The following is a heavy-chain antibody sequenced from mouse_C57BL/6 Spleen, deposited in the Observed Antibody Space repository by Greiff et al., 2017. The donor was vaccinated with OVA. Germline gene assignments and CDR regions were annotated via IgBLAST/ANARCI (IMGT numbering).Heavy chain of an antibody. Sequence: VKLQESGAELAKPGASVKLSCKASGYTFTSYWMHWVTQRPGQGLEWIGYINPSSGYTKYNQKFKDKATLTAAKSSSTQYMQMSSRTYEDSAVYYCARSYYGSSWYYFDDWGQGTTLTVSS. V-gene: IGHV1-7*01. CDR1: GYTFTSYW. CDR3: ARSYYGSSWYYFDD. J-gene: IGHJ2*01. CDR2: INPSSGYT. D-gene: IGHD1-1*01.